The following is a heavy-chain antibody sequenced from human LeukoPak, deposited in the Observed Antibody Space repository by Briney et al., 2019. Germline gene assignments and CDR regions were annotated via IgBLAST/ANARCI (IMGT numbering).Heavy chain of an antibody. CDR2: IIPIFATA. CDR1: GYTFTSNH. CDR3: ARGPITTRSHFDY. V-gene: IGHV1-69*13. D-gene: IGHD3-22*01. Sequence: ASVKVSCKASGYTFTSNHIHWVRQAPGQGLEWMGGIIPIFATANYAQKFQGRVTITADESTSTAYMELSSLRSEDTAVYYCARGPITTRSHFDYWGQGTLVTVSS. J-gene: IGHJ4*02.